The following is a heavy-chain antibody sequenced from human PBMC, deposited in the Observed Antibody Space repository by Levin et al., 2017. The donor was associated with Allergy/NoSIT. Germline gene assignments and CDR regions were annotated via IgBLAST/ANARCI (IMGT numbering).Heavy chain of an antibody. J-gene: IGHJ4*02. CDR3: ARQEGYFGDFFAD. V-gene: IGHV4-39*01. CDR1: GGSISGNNYY. D-gene: IGHD3-10*01. Sequence: SSETLSLTCTVSGGSISGNNYYWGWIRQPPGKGLEWIGYMYSTGSAYYTPSLKSRVTISLDTSKNQFSLTLTSVTAADTATYFCARQEGYFGDFFADWGRGTLVTVSS. CDR2: MYSTGSA.